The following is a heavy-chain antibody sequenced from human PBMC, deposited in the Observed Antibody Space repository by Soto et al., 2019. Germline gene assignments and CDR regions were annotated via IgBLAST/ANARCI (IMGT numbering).Heavy chain of an antibody. CDR2: ISSSSSYI. CDR1: GFTFSSYS. CDR3: ARDPGIVVVVAATSHFDY. Sequence: EVQLVESGGGLVKPGGSLRLSCAASGFTFSSYSMNWVRQAPGKGLEWVSSISSSSSYIYYADSVKGRFTISRDNAKNSLYLQMNSLRAEDTAVYYCARDPGIVVVVAATSHFDYWGQGTLVTVSS. D-gene: IGHD2-15*01. J-gene: IGHJ4*02. V-gene: IGHV3-21*01.